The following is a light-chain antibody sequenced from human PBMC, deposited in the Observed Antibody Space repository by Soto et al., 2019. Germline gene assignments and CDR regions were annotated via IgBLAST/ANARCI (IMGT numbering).Light chain of an antibody. J-gene: IGLJ2*01. CDR2: LEGSGSY. Sequence: QSVLTQSSSASASLGSSVKLTCTLSSGHSTYIIAWHQQQPGKAPRYLMKLEGSGSYNKGSGIPARFSGSSSGADRYLTISNLQFEDDADYYCETWDTNVVVFGGGTKLTVL. CDR3: ETWDTNVVV. V-gene: IGLV4-60*02. CDR1: SGHSTYI.